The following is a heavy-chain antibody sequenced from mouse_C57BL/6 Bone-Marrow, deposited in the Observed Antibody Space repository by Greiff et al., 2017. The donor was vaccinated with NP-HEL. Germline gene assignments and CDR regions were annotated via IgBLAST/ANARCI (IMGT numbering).Heavy chain of an antibody. V-gene: IGHV1-69*01. CDR3: ASGGITWDY. CDR1: GYTFTSYW. D-gene: IGHD4-1*01. J-gene: IGHJ3*01. CDR2: IDPSDSYT. Sequence: LQQPGAELVMPGASVKLSCKASGYTFTSYWMHWVKQRPGQGLEWIGEIDPSDSYTNYNQKFKGKSTLTVDKSSSTAYMQLSSLTSEDSAVYYCASGGITWDYWGQGTLVTVSA.